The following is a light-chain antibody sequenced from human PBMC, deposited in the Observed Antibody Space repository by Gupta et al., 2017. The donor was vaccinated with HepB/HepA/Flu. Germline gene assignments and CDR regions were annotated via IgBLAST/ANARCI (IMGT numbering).Light chain of an antibody. J-gene: IGKJ1*01. CDR2: AAS. CDR3: QKYNSVPRT. V-gene: IGKV1-27*01. Sequence: DIQMTQSPSSLSASVGDRVTITCRASQDISNYLAWYQQKPGKVPKLLIYAASTLHSGVPSRFSGSGSETDFTRTISSLQPEDAATYYCQKYNSVPRTFGQGTKVEIK. CDR1: QDISNY.